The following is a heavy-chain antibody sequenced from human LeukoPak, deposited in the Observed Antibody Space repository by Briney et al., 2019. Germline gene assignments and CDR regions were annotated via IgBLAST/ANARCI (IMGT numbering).Heavy chain of an antibody. CDR3: AKDSSGASSSWYYYYYHMDV. CDR1: GFTFSSYG. J-gene: IGHJ6*03. V-gene: IGHV3-30*18. CDR2: ISYDGSNQ. Sequence: TGGSLRLSCAASGFTFSSYGMHWVRQAPGKGLEWVAVISYDGSNQYYADSVKGRFTISRDNSKNTLYLQMNSLRAEDTAVYYCAKDSSGASSSWYYYYYHMDVWGKGTTVTVSS. D-gene: IGHD6-13*01.